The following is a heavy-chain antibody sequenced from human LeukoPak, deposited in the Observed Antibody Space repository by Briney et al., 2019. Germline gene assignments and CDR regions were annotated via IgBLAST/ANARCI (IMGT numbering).Heavy chain of an antibody. CDR2: ISGTGTNT. CDR3: AKGIRQLGNYYYYMVV. Sequence: GGSLRLSCAVSGFTFSNYVMIWVRQAPGKGLEWVSAISGTGTNTFYADSVKGRFTMSRDNPKNMLYLQMNSLRAEDTALYYCAKGIRQLGNYYYYMVVWGKGTTVTVSS. CDR1: GFTFSNYV. J-gene: IGHJ6*03. V-gene: IGHV3-23*01. D-gene: IGHD7-27*01.